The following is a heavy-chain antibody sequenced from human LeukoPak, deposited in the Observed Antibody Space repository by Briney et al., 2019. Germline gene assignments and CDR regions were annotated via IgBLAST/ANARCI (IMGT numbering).Heavy chain of an antibody. D-gene: IGHD1-26*01. CDR3: GGGGTYSQFDY. V-gene: IGHV4-59*01. J-gene: IGHJ4*02. CDR1: GGPIRSYY. CDR2: MYYSGST. Sequence: GSLRLSCAVSGGPIRSYYWNWVRQPPGKGLEWIGYMYYSGSTNYNPSLKSRVTISGDTSNNQFSLKLNSVTAADTAVYYCGGGGTYSQFDYWGQGTLVTVSS.